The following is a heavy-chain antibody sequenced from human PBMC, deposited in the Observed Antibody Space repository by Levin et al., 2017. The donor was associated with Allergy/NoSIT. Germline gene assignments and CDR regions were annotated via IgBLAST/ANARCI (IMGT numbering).Heavy chain of an antibody. CDR2: IYPGDSDT. D-gene: IGHD3-10*01. V-gene: IGHV5-51*01. Sequence: GGSLRLSCKGSGYIFTSYWIGWVRQMPGKGLEWMGIIYPGDSDTRYSPSFQGQVTISADKSISTAYLQWSSLKASDTAMYYCARHAVFYYGSGTRKDYYYYYMDVWGKGTTVTVSS. CDR1: GYIFTSYW. J-gene: IGHJ6*03. CDR3: ARHAVFYYGSGTRKDYYYYYMDV.